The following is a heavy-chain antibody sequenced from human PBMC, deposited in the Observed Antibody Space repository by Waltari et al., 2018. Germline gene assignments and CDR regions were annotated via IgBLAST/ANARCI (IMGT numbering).Heavy chain of an antibody. CDR1: GGSISSSSYY. V-gene: IGHV4-39*07. CDR3: ARRVRGWELGYYYMDV. J-gene: IGHJ6*03. D-gene: IGHD1-26*01. CDR2: IYYSGRT. Sequence: QLQLQESGPGLVKPSETLSLTCTVSGGSISSSSYYWGWIRQPPGKGLEWIGSIYYSGRTYNNPSRKRRVTISVDTSKNQFSLKLSSVTAADTAVYYWARRVRGWELGYYYMDVWGKGTTVTVSS.